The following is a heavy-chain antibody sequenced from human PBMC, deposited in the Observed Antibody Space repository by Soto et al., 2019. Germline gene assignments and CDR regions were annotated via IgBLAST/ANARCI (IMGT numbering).Heavy chain of an antibody. CDR3: ARVLRYFDWTPDAFDI. V-gene: IGHV4-61*08. Sequence: PSETLSLTCAVSGGSISSGGYSWSWIRQPPGKGLEWIGYIYYSGSTNYNPSLKSRVTISVDTSKNQFSLKLSSVTAADTAVYYCARVLRYFDWTPDAFDIWGQGTMVTVSS. D-gene: IGHD3-9*01. CDR1: GGSISSGGYS. J-gene: IGHJ3*02. CDR2: IYYSGST.